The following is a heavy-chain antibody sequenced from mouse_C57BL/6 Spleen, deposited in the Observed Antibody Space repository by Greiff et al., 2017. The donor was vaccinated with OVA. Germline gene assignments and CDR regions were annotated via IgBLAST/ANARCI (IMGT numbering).Heavy chain of an antibody. D-gene: IGHD2-4*01. CDR3: ARGGVYYDYDVWYFDV. J-gene: IGHJ1*03. CDR1: GFTFSDYG. V-gene: IGHV5-17*01. Sequence: DVHLVESGGGLVKPGGSLKLSCAASGFTFSDYGMHWVRQAPEKGLEWVAYISSGSSTIYYADTVKGRFTISRDNAKNTLFLQMTSLRSEDTAMYYCARGGVYYDYDVWYFDVWGTGTTVTVSS. CDR2: ISSGSSTI.